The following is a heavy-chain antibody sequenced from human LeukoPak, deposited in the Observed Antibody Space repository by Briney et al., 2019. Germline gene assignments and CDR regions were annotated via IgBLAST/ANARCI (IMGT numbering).Heavy chain of an antibody. D-gene: IGHD3-10*01. V-gene: IGHV3-21*01. J-gene: IGHJ4*02. Sequence: PGGSLRLSCAASGFTFRTYGMNWVRQAPGKGLEWVSFISSSGSYIYYADSVKGRFTISRDNAANSLYLQMNSLRAEDTAVYYCAKEGYYGSGSFPDSWGQGTLVTVSS. CDR3: AKEGYYGSGSFPDS. CDR1: GFTFRTYG. CDR2: ISSSGSYI.